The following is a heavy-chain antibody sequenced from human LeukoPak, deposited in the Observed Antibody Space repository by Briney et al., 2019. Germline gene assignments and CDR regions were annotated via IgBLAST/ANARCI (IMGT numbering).Heavy chain of an antibody. V-gene: IGHV2-5*02. CDR2: YYWDDDK. CDR3: ANRRGTSGWSEGYFDY. J-gene: IGHJ4*02. CDR1: GFSLSTRGVG. D-gene: IGHD6-19*01. Sequence: SGPTLVNPTQTLTLTCTFSGFSLSTRGVGVGWIRQPPGKAPEWLALYYWDDDKRYSPSLKSRLTITKDTSKNQVVLTMTNVDPLDTATYYCANRRGTSGWSEGYFDYWGQGTLVTVSS.